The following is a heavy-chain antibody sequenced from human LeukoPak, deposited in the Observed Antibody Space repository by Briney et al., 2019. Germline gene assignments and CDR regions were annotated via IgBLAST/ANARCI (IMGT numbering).Heavy chain of an antibody. D-gene: IGHD6-19*01. V-gene: IGHV4-59*12. Sequence: SETLSLTCTVSGDSISTYYWSWIRQPPGKGLEWIGYIYYRVTSDYNPSLKSRVTISVDTSKNQCSLRLSSVTAADTAVYYCARLRGATVAHNWFDPWGQGTLVTVSS. CDR2: IYYRVTS. CDR1: GDSISTYY. CDR3: ARLRGATVAHNWFDP. J-gene: IGHJ5*02.